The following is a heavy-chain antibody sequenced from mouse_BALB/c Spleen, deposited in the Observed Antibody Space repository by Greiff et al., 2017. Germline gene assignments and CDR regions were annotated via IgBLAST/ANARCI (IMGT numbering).Heavy chain of an antibody. V-gene: IGHV5-4*02. CDR3: ARVLYDSYAMDY. D-gene: IGHD2-10*02. Sequence: DVKLVESGGGLVKPGGSLKLSCAASGFTFSDYYMYWVRQTPEKRLEWVATISDGGSYTYYPDSVKGRFTISRDNAKNNLYLQMSSLKSEDTAMYYCARVLYDSYAMDYWGQGTSVTVSS. CDR2: ISDGGSYT. CDR1: GFTFSDYY. J-gene: IGHJ4*01.